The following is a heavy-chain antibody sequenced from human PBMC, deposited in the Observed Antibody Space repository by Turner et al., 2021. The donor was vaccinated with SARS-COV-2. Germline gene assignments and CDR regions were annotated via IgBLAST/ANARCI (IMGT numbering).Heavy chain of an antibody. CDR3: ARDIVVYGMDV. CDR2: IYSGGST. J-gene: IGHJ6*02. CDR1: GFTVSSNY. Sequence: EVQLVETGGGLIQPGGSLSLSCAASGFTVSSNYMSWVRQALGKGLEWVSVIYSGGSTFYEDSVKGRCTISRDNSKNTLYLQMNSRRAEDTAVYDCARDIVVYGMDVWGQGTTVTVSS. V-gene: IGHV3-53*02. D-gene: IGHD2-15*01.